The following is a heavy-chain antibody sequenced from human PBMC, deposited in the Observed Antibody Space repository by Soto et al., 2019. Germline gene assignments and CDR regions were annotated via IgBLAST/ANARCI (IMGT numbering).Heavy chain of an antibody. CDR3: ARVGPWVPYYYDSSPYTFENWFDP. V-gene: IGHV4-38-2*01. CDR2: IYQGGST. J-gene: IGHJ5*02. CDR1: AYSISSGYY. Sequence: SESLSLTCAVSAYSISSGYYWGWLPQPPGKRLEWIGSIYQGGSTYYNPSLNSRVTLSIDMTNYHVSLILNSVTAADTAVYYCARVGPWVPYYYDSSPYTFENWFDPWGQGTLVTVSS. D-gene: IGHD3-22*01.